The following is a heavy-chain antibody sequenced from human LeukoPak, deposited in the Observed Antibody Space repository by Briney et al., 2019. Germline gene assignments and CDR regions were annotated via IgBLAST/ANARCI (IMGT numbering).Heavy chain of an antibody. CDR3: ARASAGMVRLFAP. CDR2: IKQDGSKK. D-gene: IGHD3-10*01. Sequence: PGGSLRLSCAASGFTFSNYWMSWVRQAPGKGLEGVANIKQDGSKKYYVDSVKGRFTISRDNAKNSLYLQMNSLRAEDTAVYYCARASAGMVRLFAPWGQGTLVTVSS. V-gene: IGHV3-7*01. CDR1: GFTFSNYW. J-gene: IGHJ5*02.